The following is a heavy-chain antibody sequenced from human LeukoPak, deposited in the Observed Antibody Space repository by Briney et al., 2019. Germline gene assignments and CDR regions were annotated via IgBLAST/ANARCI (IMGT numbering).Heavy chain of an antibody. CDR1: GFTFSSYA. D-gene: IGHD3-16*02. CDR3: AKDFGRAIDYVWGSYRYPSLGY. CDR2: ISGSGGST. J-gene: IGHJ4*02. V-gene: IGHV3-23*01. Sequence: PGGSLRLSCAASGFTFSSYAMSWVRQAPGKGLEWVSAISGSGGSTYYADSAKGRFTISRDNSKNTLYLQMNSLRAEDTAVYYCAKDFGRAIDYVWGSYRYPSLGYWGQGTLVTVSS.